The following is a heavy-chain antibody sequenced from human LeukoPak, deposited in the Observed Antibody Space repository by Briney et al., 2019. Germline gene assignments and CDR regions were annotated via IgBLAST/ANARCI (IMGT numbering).Heavy chain of an antibody. CDR2: INPNSGGT. D-gene: IGHD3-22*01. J-gene: IGHJ3*02. Sequence: ASVKVSCKASGYTFTGHYMHWVRQAPGQGLEWMGRINPNSGGTNYAQKFQGRVTMTRDTSISTAYMELSRLRSDDTAVYYCARGLYYYDSSGYYGSAPDAFDIWGQGTMVTVSS. V-gene: IGHV1-2*06. CDR1: GYTFTGHY. CDR3: ARGLYYYDSSGYYGSAPDAFDI.